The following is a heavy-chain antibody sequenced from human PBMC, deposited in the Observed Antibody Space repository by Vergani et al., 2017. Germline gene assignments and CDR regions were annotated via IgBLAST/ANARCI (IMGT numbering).Heavy chain of an antibody. D-gene: IGHD2-2*01. CDR2: ISSSSSYI. J-gene: IGHJ6*02. CDR1: GFTFSSYS. Sequence: EVQLVESGGGLVKPGGSLRLSCAASGFTFSSYSMNWVRQAPGKGLEWVSSISSSSSYIYYADSVKGRFTISRDNAKNSLYLQMNSLRAEDTAVYYCARDCSSTSCSQYYYYYGMDVWGQGTTVTVSS. CDR3: ARDCSSTSCSQYYYYYGMDV. V-gene: IGHV3-21*01.